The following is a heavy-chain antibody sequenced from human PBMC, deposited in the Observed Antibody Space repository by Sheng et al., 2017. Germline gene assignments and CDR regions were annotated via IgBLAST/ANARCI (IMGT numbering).Heavy chain of an antibody. CDR2: IYYSGST. CDR1: GGSISSYY. D-gene: IGHD2-2*02. V-gene: IGHV4-59*01. CDR3: AREAEDCSSTSCYRTIDY. Sequence: QVQLQESGPGLVKPSETLSLTCTVSGGSISSYYWSWIRQPPGKGLEWIGYIYYSGSTNYNPSLKSRVTISVDTSKNQFSLKLSSVTAADTAVYYCAREAEDCSSTSCYRTIDYWGQGTLVTVSS. J-gene: IGHJ4*02.